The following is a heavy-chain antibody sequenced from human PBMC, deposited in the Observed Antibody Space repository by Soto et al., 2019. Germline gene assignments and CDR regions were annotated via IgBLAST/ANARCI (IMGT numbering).Heavy chain of an antibody. CDR2: VYYTGST. D-gene: IGHD3-22*01. V-gene: IGHV4-59*01. CDR3: ARGRTVRNYADDSSDYFYFFDY. CDR1: GDSISTFY. J-gene: IGHJ4*02. Sequence: SETLSLTCTVSGDSISTFYWGWMRQSPGKELEWIGYVYYTGSTNYNPSLKSRVTISVDRSKNPFSLKLTSANAADTAVYYCARGRTVRNYADDSSDYFYFFDYWGQGTQVTAPQ.